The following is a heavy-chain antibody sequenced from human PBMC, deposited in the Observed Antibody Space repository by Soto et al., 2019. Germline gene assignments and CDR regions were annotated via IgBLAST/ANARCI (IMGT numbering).Heavy chain of an antibody. D-gene: IGHD1-26*01. CDR3: ARGVSAGVDY. CDR1: GYSFTSLD. V-gene: IGHV1-8*01. Sequence: GASVKLYCKASGYSFTSLDINWVRQTAGQGLEWMGWMQPSTGRTGYAQKFQGRVTMTRDTSINTAYMELTTLTSDDTAFYYCARGVSAGVDYWGQGTLVTVSS. CDR2: MQPSTGRT. J-gene: IGHJ4*02.